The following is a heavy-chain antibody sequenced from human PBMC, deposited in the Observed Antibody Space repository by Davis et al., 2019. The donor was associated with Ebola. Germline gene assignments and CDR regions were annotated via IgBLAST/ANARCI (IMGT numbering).Heavy chain of an antibody. D-gene: IGHD1-26*01. CDR3: ARVSWLGSYCDY. Sequence: GGSLRLSCAASGFTFSSYAMHWVRQAPGKGLEWVAVISYDGSNKYYADSVKGRFTISRDNSKNTLYLQMNSLRAEDTAVYYCARVSWLGSYCDYWGQGTLVTVSS. J-gene: IGHJ4*02. CDR2: ISYDGSNK. CDR1: GFTFSSYA. V-gene: IGHV3-30-3*01.